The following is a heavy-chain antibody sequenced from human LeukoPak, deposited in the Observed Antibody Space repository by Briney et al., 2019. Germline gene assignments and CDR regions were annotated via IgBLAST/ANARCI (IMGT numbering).Heavy chain of an antibody. CDR1: GYTFTSYD. V-gene: IGHV1-8*01. D-gene: IGHD6-19*01. J-gene: IGHJ5*02. CDR3: ARGWYSSGWYWFDP. CDR2: MNPNSGNT. Sequence: ASVKVPCKASGYTFTSYDINWVRQATGQGLEWMGWMNPNSGNTGYAQKFQGRVTMTRNTSISTAYMELSSLRSEDTAVYYCARGWYSSGWYWFDPWGQGTLVTVSS.